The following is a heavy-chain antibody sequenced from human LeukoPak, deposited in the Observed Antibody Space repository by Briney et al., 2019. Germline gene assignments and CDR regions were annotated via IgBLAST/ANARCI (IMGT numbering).Heavy chain of an antibody. CDR2: ISSSSSYI. D-gene: IGHD3-10*01. Sequence: GGSLRLSCAASGFTFSSYSMNWVRQAPGKGLEWVSSISSSSSYIYYADSVKGRFTISRDNAKNSLYLQMNSLRAEDTAVYYCARVTNYYHSLIDHWGQGTLVTVSS. V-gene: IGHV3-21*01. CDR1: GFTFSSYS. CDR3: ARVTNYYHSLIDH. J-gene: IGHJ4*02.